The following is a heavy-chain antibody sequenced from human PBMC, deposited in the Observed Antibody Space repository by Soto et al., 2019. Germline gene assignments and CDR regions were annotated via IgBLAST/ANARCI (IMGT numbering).Heavy chain of an antibody. Sequence: EVQLVESGGGVVQPGGSLRLSCAASGFTIDDNGMSWVRQAPGKGLEWVSGINWNGGSTGYADSVKGRFTISRDNGKNSLYLEMNSMRAEDTAWYYCAYRTGDYGYYAGKAFDISGPGIKVLVSS. CDR1: GFTIDDNG. CDR2: INWNGGST. D-gene: IGHD4-17*01. J-gene: IGHJ3*02. CDR3: AYRTGDYGYYAGKAFDI. V-gene: IGHV3-20*04.